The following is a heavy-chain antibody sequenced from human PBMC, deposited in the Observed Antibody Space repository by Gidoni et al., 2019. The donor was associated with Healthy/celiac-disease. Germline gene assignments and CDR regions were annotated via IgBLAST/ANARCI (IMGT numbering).Heavy chain of an antibody. Sequence: EVQLVESGGGLVQPGGSLRLSCAASGFTFSSYSMNWVRQAPGKGLEWVSYISSSSSTIYYADSVKGRFTISRDNAKNSLYLQMNSLRAEDTAVYYCARERIAVAGPYFDYWGQGTLVTVSS. CDR1: GFTFSSYS. D-gene: IGHD6-19*01. J-gene: IGHJ4*02. CDR2: ISSSSSTI. V-gene: IGHV3-48*01. CDR3: ARERIAVAGPYFDY.